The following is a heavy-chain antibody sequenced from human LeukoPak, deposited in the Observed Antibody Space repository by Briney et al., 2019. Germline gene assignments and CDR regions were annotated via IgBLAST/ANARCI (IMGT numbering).Heavy chain of an antibody. V-gene: IGHV4-34*01. CDR3: ARRQRRGYSYGYPYDY. CDR2: INHSGST. Sequence: SETLCLTCAVYGGSFSGYYWSWIRQPPGKGLEWIGEINHSGSTNYNPSLKSRVTISVDTSKNQFSLKLSSVTAADTAVYYCARRQRRGYSYGYPYDYWGQGTLVTVSS. D-gene: IGHD5-18*01. J-gene: IGHJ4*02. CDR1: GGSFSGYY.